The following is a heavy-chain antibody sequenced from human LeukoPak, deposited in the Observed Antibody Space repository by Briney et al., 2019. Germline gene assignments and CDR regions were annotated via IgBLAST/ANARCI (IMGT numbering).Heavy chain of an antibody. CDR1: GFTFSSYA. D-gene: IGHD6-19*01. CDR2: IYSGGST. V-gene: IGHV3-53*01. CDR3: ARDQGIAVAGDAFAI. J-gene: IGHJ3*02. Sequence: GGSLRLSCAASGFTFSSYAMHWVRQAPGKGLEWVSVIYSGGSTYYADSVKGRFTISRDNSKNTLYLQMNSLRAEDTAVYYCARDQGIAVAGDAFAIWGQGTMVTLPS.